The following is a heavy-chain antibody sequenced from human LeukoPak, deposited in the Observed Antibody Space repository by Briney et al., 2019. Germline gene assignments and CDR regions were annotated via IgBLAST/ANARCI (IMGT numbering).Heavy chain of an antibody. CDR1: GGSVSSGSYY. D-gene: IGHD5-18*01. Sequence: SETLTLTCTVSGGSVSSGSYYWSWIRQPPGKGLEWIGYIYYSGSTNYNPSLKSRVTISVDTSKNQFSLKLSSVTAADTAVYHCAREAMYSYGNNFDYWGQGTLVTVSS. J-gene: IGHJ4*02. CDR2: IYYSGST. CDR3: AREAMYSYGNNFDY. V-gene: IGHV4-61*01.